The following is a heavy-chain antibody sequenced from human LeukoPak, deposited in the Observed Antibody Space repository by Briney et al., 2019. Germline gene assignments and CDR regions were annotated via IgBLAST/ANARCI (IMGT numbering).Heavy chain of an antibody. CDR1: GYTLTELS. CDR3: ATAPSYSSGRLFDP. J-gene: IGHJ5*02. D-gene: IGHD6-19*01. Sequence: ASVTVSCKVSGYTLTELSMHWVRQAPGEGLEWMGGFDPEDGETIYAQKFQGRVTMTEDTSTDTAYMELSSLRSEDTAVYYCATAPSYSSGRLFDPWGQGTLVTVSS. V-gene: IGHV1-24*01. CDR2: FDPEDGET.